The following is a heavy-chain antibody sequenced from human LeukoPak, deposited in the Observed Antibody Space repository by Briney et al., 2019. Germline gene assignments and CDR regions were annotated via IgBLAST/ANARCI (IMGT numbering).Heavy chain of an antibody. D-gene: IGHD2-2*01. CDR1: GFTFSSYA. Sequence: PGGSLRLSCAGSGFTFSSYAMSWVRQAPGKGVYWVSAISGSGGSTYYADSVKGRFTISRDNSKNTLYLQMNSLRAEDTAVYYCAKDAMVVPAASGAFDIWGQGTMVTVSS. J-gene: IGHJ3*02. V-gene: IGHV3-23*01. CDR2: ISGSGGST. CDR3: AKDAMVVPAASGAFDI.